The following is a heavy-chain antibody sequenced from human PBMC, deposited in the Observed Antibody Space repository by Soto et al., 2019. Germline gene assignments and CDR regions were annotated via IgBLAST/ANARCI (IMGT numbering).Heavy chain of an antibody. Sequence: ASVKVSCKASGYSFTSLDINWVRQTAGQGLEWMGWMEPSTGRTGYAQKFQGRVTMTRDTSINTAYMELTTLTSDDTAFYYCARVPRGYVDYWGQGTLVTVSS. CDR2: MEPSTGRT. V-gene: IGHV1-8*01. CDR1: GYSFTSLD. J-gene: IGHJ4*02. CDR3: ARVPRGYVDY.